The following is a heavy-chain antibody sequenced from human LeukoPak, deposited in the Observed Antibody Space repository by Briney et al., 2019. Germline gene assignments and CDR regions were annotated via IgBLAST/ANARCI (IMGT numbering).Heavy chain of an antibody. CDR1: GGTFSSYA. V-gene: IGHV1-69*13. D-gene: IGHD5-24*01. CDR2: IIPIFGTA. J-gene: IGHJ4*02. CDR3: ARDGYNSYNLYYFDY. Sequence: SVKVSCKASGGTFSSYAISWVRQAPGQGLEWMGGIIPIFGTANYAQKFQGRVAITADESTSTAYMELSSLRSEDTAVYYCARDGYNSYNLYYFDYWGQGTLVTVSS.